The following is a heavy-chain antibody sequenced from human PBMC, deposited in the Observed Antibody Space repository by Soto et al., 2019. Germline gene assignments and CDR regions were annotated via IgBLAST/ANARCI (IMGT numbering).Heavy chain of an antibody. CDR1: GFTFSTYA. CDR3: ARDPLTGGAYYEDS. Sequence: EVKLLESGGGSVQPGGSLRLSCAASGFTFSTYAMSWVRQTPGKGLEWVSVISGGGGSTYYADSVKGRFTISRDNFKNILYLQMNSRRDDDTAVYNCARDPLTGGAYYEDSWAPGALVTVSS. CDR2: ISGGGGST. J-gene: IGHJ4*02. V-gene: IGHV3-23*01. D-gene: IGHD3-16*01.